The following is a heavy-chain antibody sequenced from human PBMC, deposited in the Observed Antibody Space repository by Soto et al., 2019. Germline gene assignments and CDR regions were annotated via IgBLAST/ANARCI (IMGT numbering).Heavy chain of an antibody. V-gene: IGHV4-39*01. J-gene: IGHJ6*02. Sequence: SETLSLTCTVSGGSISSSSYYWGWIRQPPGKGLEWIGSIYYSGSTYYNPSLKSRVTISVDTSKNQFSLKLSSVTAADTAVYYCAASSIAAHLGYYGMDVWGQGTTVTVSS. CDR3: AASSIAAHLGYYGMDV. CDR1: GGSISSSSYY. CDR2: IYYSGST. D-gene: IGHD6-6*01.